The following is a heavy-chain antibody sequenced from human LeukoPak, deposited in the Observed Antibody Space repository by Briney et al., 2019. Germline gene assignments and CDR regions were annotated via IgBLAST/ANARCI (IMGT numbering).Heavy chain of an antibody. CDR3: ARGRYYFDY. V-gene: IGHV4-59*01. CDR1: GGSISSYY. CDR2: IHYSGST. Sequence: SETLSLTCTVSGGSISSYYWSWIRQPPGKGLEWTGNIHYSGSTNYNPSLKSRVTISADMSKNQFSLKLSSVTAADTAVYYCARGRYYFDYWGQGTLVTVSS. J-gene: IGHJ4*02.